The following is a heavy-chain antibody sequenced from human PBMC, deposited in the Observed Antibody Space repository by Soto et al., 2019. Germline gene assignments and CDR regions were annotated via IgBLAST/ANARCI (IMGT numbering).Heavy chain of an antibody. J-gene: IGHJ6*02. V-gene: IGHV1-2*04. CDR3: ATARGAAAGTYYYYGMDV. CDR1: GYTFTGYY. D-gene: IGHD6-13*01. Sequence: ASVKVSCKASGYTFTGYYMHWVRQAPGQGLEWMGWINPNSGGTNYAQKFQSWVTMTRDTSISTAYMELSRLRSDDTAVYYCATARGAAAGTYYYYGMDVWGQGTTVTV. CDR2: INPNSGGT.